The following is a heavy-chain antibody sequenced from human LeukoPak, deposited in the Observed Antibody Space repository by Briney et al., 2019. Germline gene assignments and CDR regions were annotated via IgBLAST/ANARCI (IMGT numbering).Heavy chain of an antibody. CDR2: IRYDGSNK. Sequence: GGSLRLSCAASGFTFSSYGIHWVRQAPGKGLEWVAFIRYDGSNKYYADSVKGRFTISRDNSKNTLYLQMNSLRAEDTAVYYCATDIVVVPAARGDDAFDIWGQGTMVTVSS. V-gene: IGHV3-30*02. J-gene: IGHJ3*02. CDR1: GFTFSSYG. CDR3: ATDIVVVPAARGDDAFDI. D-gene: IGHD2-2*01.